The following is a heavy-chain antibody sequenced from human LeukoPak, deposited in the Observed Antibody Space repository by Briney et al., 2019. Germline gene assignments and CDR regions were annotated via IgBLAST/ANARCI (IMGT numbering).Heavy chain of an antibody. D-gene: IGHD6-13*01. Sequence: SETLSLTCTVSGGSISSSSYYWGWIRQPPGKGLEWIGSIYYSGSTYYNPSLKSRVTISVDTSKNQFSLKLSSVTAADTAVYYCASLVGGSSWYGGNWFDPWGQGTLVTVSS. V-gene: IGHV4-39*01. CDR1: GGSISSSSYY. J-gene: IGHJ5*02. CDR2: IYYSGST. CDR3: ASLVGGSSWYGGNWFDP.